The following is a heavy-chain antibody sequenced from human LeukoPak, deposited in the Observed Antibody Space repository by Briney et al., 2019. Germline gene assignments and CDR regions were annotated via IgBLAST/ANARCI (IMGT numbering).Heavy chain of an antibody. CDR1: GGSFSGYY. D-gene: IGHD3-3*02. V-gene: IGHV4-34*01. CDR3: ARGPSNAFDI. CDR2: INHSGST. J-gene: IGHJ3*02. Sequence: SETLSLTCAVYGGSFSGYYWSWIRQPPGKGLEWIGEINHSGSTNYNPSLKSRVTISVDTSKNQFSLKLSSVTAADTAVYYCARGPSNAFDIWGQGTMVTVSS.